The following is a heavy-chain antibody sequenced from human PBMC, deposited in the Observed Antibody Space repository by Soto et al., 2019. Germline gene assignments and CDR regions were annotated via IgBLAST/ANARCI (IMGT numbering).Heavy chain of an antibody. CDR3: ARHARITMVRGVISYDY. Sequence: PGESLKISCKGSGYSFTSYWIGWVRQMPGKGLEWMGIIYPGDSDTRYSPSFQGQVTISADKSISTAYLQWSSLKASDTAMYYCARHARITMVRGVISYDYWGQGTLVTVSS. D-gene: IGHD3-10*01. CDR2: IYPGDSDT. CDR1: GYSFTSYW. V-gene: IGHV5-51*01. J-gene: IGHJ4*02.